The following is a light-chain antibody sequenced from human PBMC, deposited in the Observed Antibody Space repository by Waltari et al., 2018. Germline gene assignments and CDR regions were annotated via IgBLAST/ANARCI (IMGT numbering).Light chain of an antibody. CDR2: LAS. J-gene: IGKJ2*01. CDR3: QQCYSSPYT. V-gene: IGKV4-1*01. CDR1: QSVLSSTNNKIY. Sequence: DIVMTQSPDSLAVSLGERATINCKSSQSVLSSTNNKIYLGWYQQKPGQPPKLLISLASXXXXXXXXXXXXRXSGXXXXXPISSXQAEXXXXXXXQQCYSSPYTFGQGTKLEIK.